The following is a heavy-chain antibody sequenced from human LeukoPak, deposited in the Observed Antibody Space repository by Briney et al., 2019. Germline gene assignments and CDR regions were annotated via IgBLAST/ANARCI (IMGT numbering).Heavy chain of an antibody. D-gene: IGHD3-16*01. CDR2: IYHSGNT. CDR3: ARDGGTGYFDY. Sequence: SETLSLTCTVSNYSISSGYYWAWIRQPPGKGLEWIGNIYHSGNTYYNPSLKSRVTISVDTSKNQFSLNLSSVTAADTAVYSCARDGGTGYFDYWGQGTLVTVSS. J-gene: IGHJ4*02. V-gene: IGHV4-38-2*02. CDR1: NYSISSGYY.